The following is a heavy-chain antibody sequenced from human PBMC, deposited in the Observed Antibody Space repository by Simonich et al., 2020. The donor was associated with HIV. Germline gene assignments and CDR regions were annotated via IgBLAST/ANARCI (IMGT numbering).Heavy chain of an antibody. Sequence: QVQLQQWGAGRLKPSETLSLTCAVYGGSFSGCHWSWIRQPTGKGLEWFGEINHSGSTNYNPSLKSRVTISVDTSKNQFSLKRSAVTAADTAVYYCARRHPTTVTTPYFDYWGQGTLVTVSS. D-gene: IGHD4-17*01. CDR3: ARRHPTTVTTPYFDY. CDR1: GGSFSGCH. J-gene: IGHJ4*02. V-gene: IGHV4-34*01. CDR2: INHSGST.